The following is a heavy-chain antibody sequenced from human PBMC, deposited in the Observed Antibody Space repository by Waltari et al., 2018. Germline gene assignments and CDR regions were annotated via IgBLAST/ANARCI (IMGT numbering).Heavy chain of an antibody. CDR2: ISSSGNTI. CDR3: ARPGRGQRPGY. D-gene: IGHD6-25*01. CDR1: GFTVSSYE. J-gene: IGHJ4*02. V-gene: IGHV3-48*03. Sequence: QLVESGGGLVQPGGSLRLSCAVFGFTVSSYEMNWVRQAPGKGREWVSYISSSGNTIYYIDSGKGRFTISRDSAKNSLYLQMDSLRAEDTAVYYCARPGRGQRPGYWGQGAMVTVSS.